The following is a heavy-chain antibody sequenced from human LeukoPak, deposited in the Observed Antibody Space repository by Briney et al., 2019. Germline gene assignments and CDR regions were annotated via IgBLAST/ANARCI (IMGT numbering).Heavy chain of an antibody. J-gene: IGHJ4*02. Sequence: PGGSLRLSCAASGFTFSDYWMSWMRQAPGKGLEWVANIKYDGDEEYYVDSVKGRFTISGDNAKNSLYLQLNSLRVEDTAVYYCKSGGAAPGSFDNWGQGTLVTVSP. CDR1: GFTFSDYW. CDR2: IKYDGDEE. V-gene: IGHV3-7*01. CDR3: KSGGAAPGSFDN. D-gene: IGHD6-13*01.